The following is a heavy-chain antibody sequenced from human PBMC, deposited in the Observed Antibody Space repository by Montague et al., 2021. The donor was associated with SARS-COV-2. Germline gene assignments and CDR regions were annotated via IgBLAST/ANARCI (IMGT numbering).Heavy chain of an antibody. CDR3: VRVGVSNWYSFFDY. CDR2: IYNSGST. V-gene: IGHV4-59*01. J-gene: IGHJ4*02. CDR1: GGSISSYY. D-gene: IGHD6-13*01. Sequence: SETLSLTCTVSGGSISSYYWSWIRQPPGKGLEWIGYIYNSGSTNYNPSLKSRVTISVDTSNNQLSLRLRSVTAADTAVYYCVRVGVSNWYSFFDYWGQGTLVTVSS.